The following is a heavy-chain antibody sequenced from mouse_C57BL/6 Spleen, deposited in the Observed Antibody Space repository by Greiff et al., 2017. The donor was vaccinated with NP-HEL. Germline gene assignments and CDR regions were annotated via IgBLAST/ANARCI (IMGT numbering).Heavy chain of an antibody. CDR3: ARTETAQATTWFAY. CDR2: ILPGSGSP. Sequence: QVQLKESGAELMKPGASVKLSCKATGYTFTGYWIEWVKQRPGHGLEWIGEILPGSGSPNYTAKFKGKATFTADTSSNTAYMQLSSLTTEDSAIYYCARTETAQATTWFAYWGQGTLVTVSA. J-gene: IGHJ3*01. V-gene: IGHV1-9*01. D-gene: IGHD3-2*02. CDR1: GYTFTGYW.